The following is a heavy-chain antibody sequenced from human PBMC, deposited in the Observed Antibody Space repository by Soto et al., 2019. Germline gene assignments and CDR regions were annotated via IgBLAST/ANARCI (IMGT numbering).Heavy chain of an antibody. D-gene: IGHD1-26*01. CDR2: ISGGGGTT. Sequence: PGGSLRLSCAASGFTFSSYAMNWVRQAPGKGLEWVSSISGGGGTTYYADSVKGRFTISRDKSKNTLYLQMNSLRAEDTAIYYCAKGSFSGNSPSYFDNWGQGTLVPVSS. CDR3: AKGSFSGNSPSYFDN. J-gene: IGHJ4*02. V-gene: IGHV3-23*01. CDR1: GFTFSSYA.